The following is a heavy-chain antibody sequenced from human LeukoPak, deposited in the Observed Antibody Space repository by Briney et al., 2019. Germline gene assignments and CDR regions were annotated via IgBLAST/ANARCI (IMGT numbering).Heavy chain of an antibody. V-gene: IGHV4-31*03. D-gene: IGHD3-22*01. CDR3: ARNYYDSSVGAFDY. J-gene: IGHJ4*02. Sequence: SETPSLTCTVSGGSISSGGYYWSWIRQHPGKGLEWIGYIYYSGGTYYNPSLKSRVTISVDTSKNQFSLKLSSVTAADTAVYYCARNYYDSSVGAFDYWGQGTLVTVSS. CDR2: IYYSGGT. CDR1: GGSISSGGYY.